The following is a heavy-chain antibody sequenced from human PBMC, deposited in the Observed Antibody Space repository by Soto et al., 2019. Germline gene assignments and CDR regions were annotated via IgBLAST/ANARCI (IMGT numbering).Heavy chain of an antibody. V-gene: IGHV1-69*08. Sequence: QVQLVQCGAEVKKPGSSGKLSCKTAGRTVSNDIITLVRQAPGQGLEWMGRIIALLDTTNYAHKFQGRITITADKSTGTAYMELNSLRSEDTAVYYCVRDSAIGSTFSGHDGMDYWGQGTLVTVSS. CDR3: VRDSAIGSTFSGHDGMDY. CDR1: GRTVSNDI. D-gene: IGHD5-12*01. J-gene: IGHJ4*02. CDR2: IIALLDTT.